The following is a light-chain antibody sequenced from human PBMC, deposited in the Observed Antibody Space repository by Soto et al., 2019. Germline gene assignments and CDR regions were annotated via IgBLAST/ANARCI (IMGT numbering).Light chain of an antibody. V-gene: IGKV3-20*01. CDR2: GAS. CDR1: QSVSGSY. CDR3: QQYGSSGT. Sequence: DIVLTQSTGTLSLSPGERATLSCRASQSVSGSYLAWYQQKPGQAPRLLIYGASNRATGIPDRFSGSGSGTDFTLTISRLEPEDFAEYYCQQYGSSGTFGQGTKVDIK. J-gene: IGKJ1*01.